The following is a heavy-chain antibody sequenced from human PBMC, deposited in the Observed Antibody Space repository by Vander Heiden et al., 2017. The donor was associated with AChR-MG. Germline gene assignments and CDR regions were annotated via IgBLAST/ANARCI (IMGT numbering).Heavy chain of an antibody. CDR3: ASSVVVGGDAFDI. CDR2: IKQDGSEK. Sequence: EVQLVESGGGLVQPGGSLRLSCAASGFTFSSYWMSWVRQAPGKGLEWVANIKQDGSEKYYVDSVKGRFTISRDNAKNSLYLQMNSLRAEDTAVYYCASSVVVGGDAFDIWGQGTMVTVSS. J-gene: IGHJ3*02. CDR1: GFTFSSYW. D-gene: IGHD2-15*01. V-gene: IGHV3-7*03.